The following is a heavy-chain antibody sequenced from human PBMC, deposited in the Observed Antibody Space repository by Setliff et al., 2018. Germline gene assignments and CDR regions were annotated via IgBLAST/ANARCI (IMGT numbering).Heavy chain of an antibody. D-gene: IGHD3-16*02. Sequence: ASVKVSCKASGYTFTDYGVTWVRQAPGQGLEWVGWISPYTGNAYYAPKFQGRVSLTTDTSTTTAYMELRSLRSDDTAVYYCARDPLYRENLSRVFDFWGQGTMVTVS. CDR1: GYTFTDYG. CDR3: ARDPLYRENLSRVFDF. J-gene: IGHJ3*01. CDR2: ISPYTGNA. V-gene: IGHV1-18*01.